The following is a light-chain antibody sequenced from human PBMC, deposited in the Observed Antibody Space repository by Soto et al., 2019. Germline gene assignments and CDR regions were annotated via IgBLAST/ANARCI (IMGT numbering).Light chain of an antibody. CDR3: QQYGSSRT. Sequence: EIVLTQSPGTLSLSPGERATLSCRASQSVSSTYLAWYQQKPGQAPRLLIYGASSRATGIPDRFSGIGSGTDFTLTISRLEPEDFAVYYCQQYGSSRTFGQGTKVEI. CDR1: QSVSSTY. J-gene: IGKJ1*01. CDR2: GAS. V-gene: IGKV3-20*01.